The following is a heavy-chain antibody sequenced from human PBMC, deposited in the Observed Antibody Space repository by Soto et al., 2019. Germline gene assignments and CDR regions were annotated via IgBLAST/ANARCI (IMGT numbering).Heavy chain of an antibody. J-gene: IGHJ4*02. D-gene: IGHD3-22*01. CDR3: SRRNYYDSSGPCQYYFDD. Sequence: GESLKISCKGSGYSFSNFWIGWVRQMPGKGLEWLGMIYPGDSDTRYSPSFQGQVTISADKSISTAYLQWSSLKASDTAMYYCSRRNYYDSSGPCQYYFDDWXQGTLVTVSS. V-gene: IGHV5-51*01. CDR2: IYPGDSDT. CDR1: GYSFSNFW.